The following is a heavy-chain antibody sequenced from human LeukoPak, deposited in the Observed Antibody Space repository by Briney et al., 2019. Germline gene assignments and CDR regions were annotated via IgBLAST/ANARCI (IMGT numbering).Heavy chain of an antibody. Sequence: GGSLRLSCAASGFTFSSYGMHWVRQAPGKGLEWVAFIRYDGSNKYYADSVKGRFTISRDNAKNSLYLQMNSLRAEDTAVYYCAREAYCGGDCHKRRWYFDLWGRGTLVTVSS. J-gene: IGHJ2*01. CDR3: AREAYCGGDCHKRRWYFDL. CDR1: GFTFSSYG. D-gene: IGHD2-21*02. CDR2: IRYDGSNK. V-gene: IGHV3-30*02.